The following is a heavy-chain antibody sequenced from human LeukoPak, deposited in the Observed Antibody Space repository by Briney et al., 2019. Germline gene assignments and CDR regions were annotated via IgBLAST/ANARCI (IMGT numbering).Heavy chain of an antibody. CDR3: ARRNEYGDFYGWFDP. Sequence: GESLKISCKGSGYSFTNYWIGWVRQMPGKGLEWMGIIYPGDSDTRYSPSFQGQVTISADKSISTAYLQWSSLKASDTAMYYCARRNEYGDFYGWFDPWGQGTLVTVSS. CDR2: IYPGDSDT. D-gene: IGHD4-17*01. V-gene: IGHV5-51*01. J-gene: IGHJ5*02. CDR1: GYSFTNYW.